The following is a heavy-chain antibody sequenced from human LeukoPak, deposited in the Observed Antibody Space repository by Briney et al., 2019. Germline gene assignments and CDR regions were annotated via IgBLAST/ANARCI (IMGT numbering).Heavy chain of an antibody. V-gene: IGHV3-21*01. Sequence: GGSLRLSCAASGFTFSSYSMNWVRQAPGKGLEWVSSISSSSSYIYYADSVKGRFTISRDNAKNSLYLQMNSLRAEDTAVYYCARDESYGDYPSPYYSMDVWGQGTTVTVSS. CDR2: ISSSSSYI. J-gene: IGHJ6*02. CDR3: ARDESYGDYPSPYYSMDV. CDR1: GFTFSSYS. D-gene: IGHD4-17*01.